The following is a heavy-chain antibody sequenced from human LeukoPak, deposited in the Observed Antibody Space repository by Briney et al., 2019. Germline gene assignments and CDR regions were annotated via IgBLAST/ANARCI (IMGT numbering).Heavy chain of an antibody. Sequence: SETLSLTCAVYGGSFSGYYWSWIRQPPGKGLEWIGEINHSGSTNYNPSLKSRVTISVDTSKNQFSLKLSSVTAADTAVYYCARVSGTVTIFDYWGQGTLVTVSS. D-gene: IGHD4-17*01. CDR1: GGSFSGYY. V-gene: IGHV4-34*01. CDR3: ARVSGTVTIFDY. J-gene: IGHJ4*02. CDR2: INHSGST.